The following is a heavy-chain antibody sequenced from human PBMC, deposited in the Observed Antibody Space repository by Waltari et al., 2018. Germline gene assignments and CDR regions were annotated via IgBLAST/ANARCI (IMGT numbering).Heavy chain of an antibody. CDR1: GFTFSSYS. D-gene: IGHD3-22*01. V-gene: IGHV3-21*01. CDR3: ASGFTMIVAVNWFDP. CDR2: ISSSSSYI. Sequence: EVQLVESGGGLVKPGGSLRLSCAASGFTFSSYSMNWVRQAPGKGLEWVSSISSSSSYIYYADAVKGRFTISRDNAKNSLYLQMNSLRAEDTAVYYCASGFTMIVAVNWFDPWGQGTRVTVSS. J-gene: IGHJ5*02.